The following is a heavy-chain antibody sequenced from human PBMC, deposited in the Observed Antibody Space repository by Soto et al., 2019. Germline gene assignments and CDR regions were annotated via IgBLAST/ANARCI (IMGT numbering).Heavy chain of an antibody. Sequence: SETLSLTCTVSGGSVSSYYWSWIRQPPGKGLEWIGYIHYSGSTNYNPSLESRVTISVDTSKNQFSLKLSSVAAADTAVYYCASGFYYYMDVWGKGTTVTVSS. CDR3: ASGFYYYMDV. D-gene: IGHD2-2*03. CDR1: GGSVSSYY. J-gene: IGHJ6*03. CDR2: IHYSGST. V-gene: IGHV4-59*08.